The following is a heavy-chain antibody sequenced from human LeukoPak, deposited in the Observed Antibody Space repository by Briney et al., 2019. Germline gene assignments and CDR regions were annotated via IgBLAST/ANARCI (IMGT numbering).Heavy chain of an antibody. CDR1: GFTFGDHA. CDR3: SRGPIQLWLHNAMDV. J-gene: IGHJ6*02. CDR2: IRSKAYGGTT. D-gene: IGHD5-18*01. Sequence: PGRSLRLSCTASGFTFGDHAMSWVRQAPGKGLEWVGFIRSKAYGGTTEYAASVKGRFTNSRDDSKSIAYLQMNSLKTEDTAVYYCSRGPIQLWLHNAMDVWGQGTTVTVSS. V-gene: IGHV3-49*04.